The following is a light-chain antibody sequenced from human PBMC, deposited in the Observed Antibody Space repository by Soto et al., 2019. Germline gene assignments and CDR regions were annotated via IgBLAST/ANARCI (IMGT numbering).Light chain of an antibody. V-gene: IGKV3-20*01. CDR3: QQYGYSPPT. Sequence: ENVLTQSPGTLSLSPGERATLSCRASQSVSSTFFAWYQQKPGQALRLLLYAAASRASGIPDRFSGSGSGTDFTLTISRLEPEDFAVYYCQQYGYSPPTFGQGTKLEIK. CDR1: QSVSSTF. CDR2: AAA. J-gene: IGKJ2*01.